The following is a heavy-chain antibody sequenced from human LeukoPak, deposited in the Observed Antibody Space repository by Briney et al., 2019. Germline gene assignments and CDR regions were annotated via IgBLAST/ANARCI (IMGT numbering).Heavy chain of an antibody. CDR3: ARDRGFDI. Sequence: GGSLRLSRAPSGFTFSSYWISWVRQAPGKGLEWVADIKQDGSEKYYVDSVKGRFTISRDNANKSLYLQMNSLRADDTAVYYCARDRGFDIWGQGTMVTVSS. CDR1: GFTFSSYW. J-gene: IGHJ3*02. V-gene: IGHV3-7*05. CDR2: IKQDGSEK.